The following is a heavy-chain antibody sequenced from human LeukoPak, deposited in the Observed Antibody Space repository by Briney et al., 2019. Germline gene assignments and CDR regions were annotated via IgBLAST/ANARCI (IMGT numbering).Heavy chain of an antibody. V-gene: IGHV3-23*01. D-gene: IGHD3-22*01. J-gene: IGHJ4*02. CDR1: GFTFSSYA. CDR2: ISGSDGST. CDR3: AKYNSYDSSGYN. Sequence: GGSLRLSCAASGFTFSSYAMRWVRQAPGKGLEWVSAISGSDGSTYYADSVKGRFTISRDNSKNTLYLQMNSLRAEDTAVYYCAKYNSYDSSGYNWGQGTLVTVSS.